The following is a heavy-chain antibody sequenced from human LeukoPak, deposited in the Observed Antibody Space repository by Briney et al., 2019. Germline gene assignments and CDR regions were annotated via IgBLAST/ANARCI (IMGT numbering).Heavy chain of an antibody. Sequence: SVKVSCKASGGTFSSYAMSWVRQAPGQGLEWMGGIIPIFGTANYAQKFQGRVTITADESTSTAYMELSSLRSEDTAVYYCATTHDDFWSGYYTYYYYYMDVWGKGTTVTVSS. CDR3: ATTHDDFWSGYYTYYYYYMDV. CDR2: IIPIFGTA. J-gene: IGHJ6*03. D-gene: IGHD3-3*01. CDR1: GGTFSSYA. V-gene: IGHV1-69*13.